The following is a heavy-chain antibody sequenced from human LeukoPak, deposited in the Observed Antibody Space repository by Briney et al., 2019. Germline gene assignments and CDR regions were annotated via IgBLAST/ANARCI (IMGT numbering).Heavy chain of an antibody. D-gene: IGHD6-19*01. CDR3: ARGWRYSSGSGIVYSYDG. V-gene: IGHV4-61*08. CDR2: INHSGST. CDR1: GGSISSGDYY. J-gene: IGHJ4*02. Sequence: SETLSLTCTVSGGSISSGDYYWSWIRQPPGKGLEWIGEINHSGSTNYNPSLKSRVTISVDTSKNQFSLKLSSVTAADTAVYYCARGWRYSSGSGIVYSYDGWGQGTLVTVSS.